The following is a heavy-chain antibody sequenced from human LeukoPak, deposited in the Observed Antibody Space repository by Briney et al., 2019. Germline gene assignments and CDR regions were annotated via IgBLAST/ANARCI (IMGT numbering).Heavy chain of an antibody. CDR2: ISGSGTTI. CDR3: VREWSRVDSGSPFPE. CDR1: GFMFSSYE. V-gene: IGHV3-48*03. J-gene: IGHJ4*02. Sequence: GGSLRLSCAASGFMFSSYEMNWVRQAPGKGLGWVSYISGSGTTIYYADSVKGRFTISRDNANNSLYLQMKSLRAEDTAVYYCVREWSRVDSGSPFPEWGQGTLVTVSS. D-gene: IGHD1-26*01.